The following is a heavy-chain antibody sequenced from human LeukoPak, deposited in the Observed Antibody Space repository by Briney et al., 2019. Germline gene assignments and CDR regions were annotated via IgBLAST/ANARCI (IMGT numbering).Heavy chain of an antibody. CDR2: IIPIFGTA. CDR1: GGTFSSYA. J-gene: IGHJ6*03. CDR3: ATALESYYYYYYMDV. Sequence: SVKVSCKASGGTFSSYAISWVRQAPGQGLEWMGGIIPIFGTANYAQKFQGRVTITADESTSTAYMELSSLRSEDTAVYYCATALESYYYYYYMDVWGKGTTVTISS. D-gene: IGHD1-1*01. V-gene: IGHV1-69*13.